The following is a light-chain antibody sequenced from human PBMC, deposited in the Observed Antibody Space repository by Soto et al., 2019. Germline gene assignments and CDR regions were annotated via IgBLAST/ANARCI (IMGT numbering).Light chain of an antibody. CDR1: SSDVGGYNY. Sequence: QSALTQPASVSGSPGQSVTISCIGTSSDVGGYNYVSWYQQHPGKAPKLMIYEVSKRPSGVPDRFSGSKSGNTASLTVSGLQAEDEADYYCSSYAASNNLGVFGGGTKVTVL. CDR2: EVS. V-gene: IGLV2-8*01. CDR3: SSYAASNNLGV. J-gene: IGLJ2*01.